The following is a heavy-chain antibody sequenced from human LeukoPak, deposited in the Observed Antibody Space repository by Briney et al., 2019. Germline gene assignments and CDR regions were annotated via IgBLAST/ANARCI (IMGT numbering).Heavy chain of an antibody. CDR2: VSGSGDST. Sequence: GGSLRLSCAASGLSFSTHAMNWVRQAPGKGLEWLSGVSGSGDSTFYADSVKGRFTISRDNAKNTLYLQMNSLRPEDTAVYYCAKAYWDTFGWYFFDYWGQGTLVSVSS. J-gene: IGHJ4*02. V-gene: IGHV3-23*01. D-gene: IGHD3-16*01. CDR3: AKAYWDTFGWYFFDY. CDR1: GLSFSTHA.